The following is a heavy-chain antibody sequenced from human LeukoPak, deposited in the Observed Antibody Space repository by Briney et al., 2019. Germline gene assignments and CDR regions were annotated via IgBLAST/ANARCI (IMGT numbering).Heavy chain of an antibody. CDR1: GYTFTGYY. D-gene: IGHD6-19*01. Sequence: ASVKVSCKASGYTFTGYYMHWVRQAPGQGLEWMGWINPNSGGTNYAQKFQGRVTMTRDTSTSTAYMELSRLRSDDTAVYYCARSRSRIAVAGTPYNWFDPWGQGTLVTVSS. CDR3: ARSRSRIAVAGTPYNWFDP. J-gene: IGHJ5*02. V-gene: IGHV1-2*02. CDR2: INPNSGGT.